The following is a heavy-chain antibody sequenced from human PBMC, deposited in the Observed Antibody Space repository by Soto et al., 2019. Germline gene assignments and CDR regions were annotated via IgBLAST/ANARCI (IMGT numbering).Heavy chain of an antibody. CDR2: IDPSDSYT. J-gene: IGHJ6*02. V-gene: IGHV5-10-1*01. CDR1: GYSFTSYW. CDR3: ARQNFWSGYYTSSHHYYYGMDV. Sequence: PXDSLKISCKGSGYSFTSYWISLVRQMPGKGLEWMGRIDPSDSYTNYSPSFQGHVTISADKSISTAYLQWSSLKASDTAMYYCARQNFWSGYYTSSHHYYYGMDVWGQGTTVTVSS. D-gene: IGHD3-3*01.